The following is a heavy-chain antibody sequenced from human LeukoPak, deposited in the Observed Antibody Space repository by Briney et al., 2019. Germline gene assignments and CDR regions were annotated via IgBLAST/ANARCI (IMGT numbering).Heavy chain of an antibody. J-gene: IGHJ4*02. CDR3: AREGDSSGYYYLPHDY. CDR2: INTNTGNP. Sequence: ASVKVSCKASGYTFTSYAMNWVRQAPGQGLEWMGWINTNTGNPTYAQGFTGRFVFSLDTSVSTAYLQISSLKAEDTAVYYCAREGDSSGYYYLPHDYWGQGTLVTVSS. V-gene: IGHV7-4-1*02. D-gene: IGHD3-22*01. CDR1: GYTFTSYA.